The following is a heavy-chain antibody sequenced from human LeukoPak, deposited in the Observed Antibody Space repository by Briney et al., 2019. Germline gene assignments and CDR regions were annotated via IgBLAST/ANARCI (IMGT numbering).Heavy chain of an antibody. J-gene: IGHJ4*02. CDR1: GYTFTSYA. CDR2: INAGNGNT. V-gene: IGHV1-3*01. D-gene: IGHD6-13*01. Sequence: EASVSVSCKASGYTFTSYAMHWVRRAPGQRLEWMGWINAGNGNTKYSQKFQGRVTITRDTSASTAYMELSSLRSEDTAVYYCASTPYSSPLGYFDYWGQGTLVTVSS. CDR3: ASTPYSSPLGYFDY.